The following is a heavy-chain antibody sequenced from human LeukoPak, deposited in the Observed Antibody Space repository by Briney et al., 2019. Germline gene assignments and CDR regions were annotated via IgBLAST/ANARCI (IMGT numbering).Heavy chain of an antibody. CDR1: GGSISSYY. CDR3: ARRTTVTSDYYYYMDV. V-gene: IGHV4-59*08. D-gene: IGHD4-17*01. CDR2: IYCSGST. Sequence: SETLSLTCTVSGGSISSYYWSWLRQPPGKGLEWIGYIYCSGSTNYNPSLKSRVTISVDTSKNQFSLKLSSVTAADTAAYYCARRTTVTSDYYYYMDVWGKGTTVTVSS. J-gene: IGHJ6*03.